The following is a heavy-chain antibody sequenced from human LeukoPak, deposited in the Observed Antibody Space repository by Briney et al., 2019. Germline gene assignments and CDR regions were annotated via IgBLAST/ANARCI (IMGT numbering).Heavy chain of an antibody. CDR2: ISASNGDT. V-gene: IGHV1-18*01. CDR3: ARAVIGTYYSDY. Sequence: ASVKLSCKASGYTFTSYAFSWVRQAPGQGLERVGWISASNGDTKYAQKLEGRVAMTTDTSTSTAYLELRSLRSDDTAVYYCARAVIGTYYSDYWGQGTLVTVSS. J-gene: IGHJ4*02. D-gene: IGHD2-21*01. CDR1: GYTFTSYA.